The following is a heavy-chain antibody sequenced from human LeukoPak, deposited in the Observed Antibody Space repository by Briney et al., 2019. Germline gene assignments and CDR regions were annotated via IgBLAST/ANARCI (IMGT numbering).Heavy chain of an antibody. Sequence: SETLSLTCAVYGGSFSGYYWSWIRQPPGKGLEWIGEINHSGSTNYNPSLKSRVTISVDTSKNQFSLKLSSVTAADTAVYYCARDLSVDYGMDVWGQGTTVTVSS. J-gene: IGHJ6*02. CDR2: INHSGST. CDR1: GGSFSGYY. V-gene: IGHV4-34*01. CDR3: ARDLSVDYGMDV.